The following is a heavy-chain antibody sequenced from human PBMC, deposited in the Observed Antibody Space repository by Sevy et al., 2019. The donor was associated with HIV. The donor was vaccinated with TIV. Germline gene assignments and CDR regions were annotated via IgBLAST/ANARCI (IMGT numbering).Heavy chain of an antibody. CDR2: VYYIGGT. CDR1: GGSINSDH. CDR3: ARRNDFAI. J-gene: IGHJ3*02. V-gene: IGHV4-59*08. Sequence: SETLSLTCTVSGGSINSDHWNWIRQPPGKGLDWIGYVYYIGGTNYKPSLKNRVTISVDRTKNQFSLKLTSVTAADTAVYYCARRNDFAIWGQGTMVTVSS.